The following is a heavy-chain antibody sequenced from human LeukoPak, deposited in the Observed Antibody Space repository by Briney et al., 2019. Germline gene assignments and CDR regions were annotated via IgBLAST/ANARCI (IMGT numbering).Heavy chain of an antibody. V-gene: IGHV3-21*01. Sequence: GGSLRLSCAASGFTFSSYSMNWVRQAPGKGLEWVSSISTHSNYIYYADSVKGRFTISRDNAKNSLYLQMNSLRADDTAVYYCARRAGAYSHPYDYWGQGTLVTVSS. CDR1: GFTFSSYS. D-gene: IGHD4/OR15-4a*01. J-gene: IGHJ4*02. CDR2: ISTHSNYI. CDR3: ARRAGAYSHPYDY.